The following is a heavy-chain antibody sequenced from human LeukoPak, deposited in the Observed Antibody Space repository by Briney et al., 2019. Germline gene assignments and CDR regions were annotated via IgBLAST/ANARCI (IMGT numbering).Heavy chain of an antibody. CDR3: ARDSGSYYFHY. D-gene: IGHD1-26*01. Sequence: GRSLRLSCAASGFTFNNYGIPWVRQAPGKGLEWVAVIWYDGSNKYYADSVKGRFTISRDNSKNTLDLQMNGLRAEDTAVYYCARDSGSYYFHYWGQGTLVTVSS. CDR2: IWYDGSNK. V-gene: IGHV3-33*01. CDR1: GFTFNNYG. J-gene: IGHJ4*02.